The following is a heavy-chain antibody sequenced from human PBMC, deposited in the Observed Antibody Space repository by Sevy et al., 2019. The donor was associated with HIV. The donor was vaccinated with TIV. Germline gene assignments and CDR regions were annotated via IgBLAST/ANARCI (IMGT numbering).Heavy chain of an antibody. D-gene: IGHD3-22*01. CDR1: GFTFSNYG. Sequence: GGSLRLSCAASGFTFSNYGMHWVRQAPGKGLEWVAVIWNNGSNKYYADSVKGRFTISRDNSKNTLYLQMNSLRVEDTAVYFCARGGEINDRSAERDFDYWGQGTLVTVSS. CDR2: IWNNGSNK. V-gene: IGHV3-33*01. CDR3: ARGGEINDRSAERDFDY. J-gene: IGHJ4*02.